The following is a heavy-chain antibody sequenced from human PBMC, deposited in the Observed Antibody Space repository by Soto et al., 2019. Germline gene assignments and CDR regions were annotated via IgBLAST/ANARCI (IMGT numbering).Heavy chain of an antibody. CDR2: IYYSGST. V-gene: IGHV4-59*01. CDR1: GGSISSYY. Sequence: SETLSLTCTASGGSISSYYWSWIRQPPGKGLEWIGYIYYSGSTNYNPSLKSRVTISVDTSKNQFTMKMSSVTATDTAVYYCARDLFGFGSSGYYYPNWGQGTLVTVS. CDR3: ARDLFGFGSSGYYYPN. J-gene: IGHJ4*02. D-gene: IGHD3-22*01.